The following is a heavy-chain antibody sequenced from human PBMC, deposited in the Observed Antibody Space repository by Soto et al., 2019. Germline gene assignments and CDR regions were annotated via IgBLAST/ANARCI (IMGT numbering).Heavy chain of an antibody. J-gene: IGHJ4*02. CDR2: IYYSGNT. CDR1: GGSISSYY. Sequence: SETLSLTCTVSGGSISSYYWSWIRQPPGKGLEWIGYIYYSGNTNYNPSLKSRVTISVDTSKNQFSLKLSSVTAADTAVYYCGRGEVDRSHRNYGIDYWGQGTLLTVS. D-gene: IGHD1-7*01. V-gene: IGHV4-59*01. CDR3: GRGEVDRSHRNYGIDY.